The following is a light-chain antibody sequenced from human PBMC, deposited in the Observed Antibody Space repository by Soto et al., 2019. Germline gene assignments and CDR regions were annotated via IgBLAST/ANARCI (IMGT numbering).Light chain of an antibody. Sequence: ITLTQSPATLSPTEGDRVPIPCRDSQSLSIWVAWYQQKPGKAPKVLIWNASTLHRGVPSRFSGSGSGTEFTLTISSLQPDDFATYYCQQYNGYSTWTFGQGTKVDI. J-gene: IGKJ1*01. V-gene: IGKV1-5*01. CDR3: QQYNGYSTWT. CDR1: QSLSIW. CDR2: NAS.